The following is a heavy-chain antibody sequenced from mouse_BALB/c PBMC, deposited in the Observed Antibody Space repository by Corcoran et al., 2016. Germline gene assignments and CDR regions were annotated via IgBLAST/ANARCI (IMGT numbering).Heavy chain of an antibody. CDR1: GYTFTSYA. J-gene: IGHJ1*01. Sequence: QVQLVQSGAEVKKPGASVKVSCKASGYTFTSYAMHWVRQAPGQRLEWMGWINAGNGNTKYSQKFQGRVTITRDTSASTAYMELSSLRSEDTAVYYCARDRDSSGYTYYYYGMDVWGQGTTVTVSS. CDR3: ARDRDSSGYTYYYYGMDV. CDR2: INAGNGNT. V-gene: IGHV1-66*01. D-gene: IGHD1-1*01.